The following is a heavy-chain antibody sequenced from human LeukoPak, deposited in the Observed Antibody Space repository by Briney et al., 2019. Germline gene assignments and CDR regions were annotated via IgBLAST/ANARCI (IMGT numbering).Heavy chain of an antibody. D-gene: IGHD2-2*01. Sequence: KSGGSLRLSCAASGFTFSDYFMSWIRQAPGRGLEWVSYIGNSDSTIYYADSVKGRFTISRDSAKSSLYLQMNSLRAEDTAVYYCARHQVVPSKRPFDYWGQGTLVTVSS. CDR3: ARHQVVPSKRPFDY. V-gene: IGHV3-11*01. CDR1: GFTFSDYF. CDR2: IGNSDSTI. J-gene: IGHJ4*02.